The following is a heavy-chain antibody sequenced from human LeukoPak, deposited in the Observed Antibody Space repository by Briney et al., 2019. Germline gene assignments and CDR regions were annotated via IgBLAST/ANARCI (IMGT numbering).Heavy chain of an antibody. CDR3: ARGGGLDV. J-gene: IGHJ6*02. CDR2: INHNGNVN. D-gene: IGHD3-16*01. CDR1: GFTFSSYW. V-gene: IGHV3-7*03. Sequence: GGSLRLSCAASGFTFSSYWMNWARQAPGKGLEWVASINHNGNVNYYVDSVKGRFTISRDNAKNSLYLQMSNLRAEDTAVYYCARGGGLDVWGQGATVTVSS.